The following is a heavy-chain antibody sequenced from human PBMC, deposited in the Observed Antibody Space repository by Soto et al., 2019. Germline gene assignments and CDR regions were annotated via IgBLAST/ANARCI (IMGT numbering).Heavy chain of an antibody. D-gene: IGHD6-6*01. CDR3: ARVGGQIVPGFDY. CDR2: ISSSSSYI. Sequence: EVQLVESGGGLVKPGGSLRLSCAASGFTFSSYSMNWVRQAPGKGLEWVSSISSSSSYIYYADSVKGRFTISRDNAKNSLYLQMNSLRAEDTAVYYSARVGGQIVPGFDYWGQGTLVTVSS. V-gene: IGHV3-21*01. J-gene: IGHJ4*02. CDR1: GFTFSSYS.